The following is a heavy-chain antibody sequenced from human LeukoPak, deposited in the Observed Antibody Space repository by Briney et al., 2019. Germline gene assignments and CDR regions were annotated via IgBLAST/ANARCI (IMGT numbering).Heavy chain of an antibody. Sequence: SETLSLTCAVYAGSFSGYNWSWIRPPPGKGLEWIGEINHSASTNHNPSLKSRVTISADTSKNQFYLKLSSVTAADTSVYYCARVQNQGYFDYWGQGTLVTVSS. V-gene: IGHV4-34*01. CDR3: ARVQNQGYFDY. CDR2: INHSAST. D-gene: IGHD1-1*01. CDR1: AGSFSGYN. J-gene: IGHJ4*02.